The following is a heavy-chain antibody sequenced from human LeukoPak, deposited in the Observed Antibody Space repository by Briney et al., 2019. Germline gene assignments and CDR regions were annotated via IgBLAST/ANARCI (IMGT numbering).Heavy chain of an antibody. D-gene: IGHD6-19*01. CDR1: GYNFVNYW. CDR3: ARHGSVAVAGQYSPEGY. V-gene: IGHV5-51*01. J-gene: IGHJ4*02. CDR2: IYPGDSDT. Sequence: GESLQISCKGVGYNFVNYWIGWVRQVPGEGLEWMGIIYPGDSDTRYSPSFQGQVTISVDRSIDTAYLQWRNLKASDTAIYYCARHGSVAVAGQYSPEGYWGQGTLVTVSS.